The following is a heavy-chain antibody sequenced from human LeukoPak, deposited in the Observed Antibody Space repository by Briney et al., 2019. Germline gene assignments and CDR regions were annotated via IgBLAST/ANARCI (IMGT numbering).Heavy chain of an antibody. V-gene: IGHV4-4*07. CDR2: IYTSGST. CDR1: GGSISSDY. CDR3: ARDSRPYYYDSSGYYVPYYFDY. J-gene: IGHJ4*02. D-gene: IGHD3-22*01. Sequence: SETLSLTCTVSGGSISSDYWSWIRQPAGKGLEWSGRIYTSGSTNYNPSLKSRVTMSVDTSKNQFSLKLSSVTAADTAVYYCARDSRPYYYDSSGYYVPYYFDYWGQGTLVTVSS.